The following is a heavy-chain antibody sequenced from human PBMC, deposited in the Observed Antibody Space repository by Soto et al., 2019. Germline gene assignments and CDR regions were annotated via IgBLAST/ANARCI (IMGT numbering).Heavy chain of an antibody. V-gene: IGHV3-33*01. CDR3: APGGSQLPLDY. D-gene: IGHD1-1*01. CDR2: IWYDGSNK. J-gene: IGHJ4*02. Sequence: PGGSLRLSCAASGFTFSSYGMHWVRQAPGKGLEWVAVIWYDGSNKYYADSVKGRFTISRDNSKNTLYLQMNSLRAEDTAVYYCAPGGSQLPLDYWGQGTLVTVSS. CDR1: GFTFSSYG.